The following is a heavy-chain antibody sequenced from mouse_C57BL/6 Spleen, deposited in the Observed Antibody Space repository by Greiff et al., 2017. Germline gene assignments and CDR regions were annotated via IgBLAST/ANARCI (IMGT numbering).Heavy chain of an antibody. CDR1: GYTFTSYW. Sequence: VQLQQPGAELVKPGASVKLSCKASGYTFTSYWMHWVKQRPGQGLEWIGMIHPNSGSTNYNEKFKSKATLTVDKSSSTAYMQLSSLTSEDSAVYYCARPYYSNYAMDYWGQGTSVTVSS. CDR2: IHPNSGST. V-gene: IGHV1-64*01. D-gene: IGHD2-5*01. J-gene: IGHJ4*01. CDR3: ARPYYSNYAMDY.